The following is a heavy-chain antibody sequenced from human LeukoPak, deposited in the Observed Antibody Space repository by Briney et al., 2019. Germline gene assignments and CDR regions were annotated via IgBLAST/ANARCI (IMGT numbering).Heavy chain of an antibody. D-gene: IGHD3-10*01. J-gene: IGHJ4*02. CDR3: ARGQRITMVRGVIMDY. Sequence: WGSLRLSCAASGFTFSDYYMSWIRQAPGKGLEWVSYISSSGSTIYYADSVKGRFTISRDNAKNSLYLQMNSLRAEDTAVYYCARGQRITMVRGVIMDYWGQGTLVTVSS. CDR2: ISSSGSTI. CDR1: GFTFSDYY. V-gene: IGHV3-11*01.